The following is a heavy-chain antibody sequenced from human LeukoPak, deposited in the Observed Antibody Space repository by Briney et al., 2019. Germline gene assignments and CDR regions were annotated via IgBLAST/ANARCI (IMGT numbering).Heavy chain of an antibody. CDR1: GFTFSTYG. CDR3: ARDYWGRNCGSGSCYEDY. D-gene: IGHD2-15*01. CDR2: IHQDGSEK. V-gene: IGHV3-7*03. Sequence: GGSLRLSCAASGFTFSTYGMSWVRQAPGKGLEWVANIHQDGSEKYYVDSVKGRFTISRDNAKNSLYLQMNSLRAEDTAVYYCARDYWGRNCGSGSCYEDYWGQGTLVTVSS. J-gene: IGHJ4*02.